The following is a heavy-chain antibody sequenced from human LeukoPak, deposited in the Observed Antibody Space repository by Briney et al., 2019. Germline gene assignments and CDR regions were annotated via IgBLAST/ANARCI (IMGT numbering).Heavy chain of an antibody. CDR2: ISGSGGST. CDR1: GFTFSSYA. Sequence: GGSLRLSCAASGFTFSSYAMSWVRQAPGKGLEWVSGISGSGGSTYYADSVKGRFTISRDNSKNTLYLQMNSLRAEDTAVYYCAKGKPRIAASRFQYFDYWGQGTLVTVSS. V-gene: IGHV3-23*01. D-gene: IGHD6-13*01. CDR3: AKGKPRIAASRFQYFDY. J-gene: IGHJ4*02.